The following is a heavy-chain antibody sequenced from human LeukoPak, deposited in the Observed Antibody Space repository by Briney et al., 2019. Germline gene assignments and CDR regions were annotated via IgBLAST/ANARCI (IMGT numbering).Heavy chain of an antibody. CDR3: VRQFPQAAAGAAWYFDL. V-gene: IGHV3-9*01. D-gene: IGHD6-13*01. CDR1: GFTFSSYE. CDR2: ISWNSGSI. J-gene: IGHJ2*01. Sequence: GGSLRLSCAASGFTFSSYEMNWVRQAPGKGLEWVSGISWNSGSIGYADSVKGRFTISRDNAKNSLYLQMSSLSVEDTAMYYCVRQFPQAAAGAAWYFDLWGRGTLVTVSS.